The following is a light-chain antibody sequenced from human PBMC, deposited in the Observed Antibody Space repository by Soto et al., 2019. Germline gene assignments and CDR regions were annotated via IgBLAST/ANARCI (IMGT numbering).Light chain of an antibody. CDR3: LQHYNFSWT. CDR1: QSVSSNY. V-gene: IGKV3D-20*02. CDR2: DAS. Sequence: EIVLTQSPGTLSLSPGERDTLSCMASQSVSSNYLAWYQQKPGQAPRLLIYDASSRAPGIPDRFSGSGSGTDFALTSSSLQPEDFATYYCLQHYNFSWTFGKGTKVDIK. J-gene: IGKJ1*01.